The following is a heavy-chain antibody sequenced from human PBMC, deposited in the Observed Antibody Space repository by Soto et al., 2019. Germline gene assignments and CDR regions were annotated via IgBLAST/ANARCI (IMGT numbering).Heavy chain of an antibody. CDR2: IIPIFGTA. Sequence: QVQLVQSGAEVKKPGSSVKVSCKASGGTFSSYAISWVRQAPGQGLEWMGGIIPIFGTANYAQKFQGRVTXTAXEXRSTAYMELGSLRSEDTAVYYCASEGGILRWGDFDLWGRGTLVTVSS. D-gene: IGHD3-16*01. V-gene: IGHV1-69*12. J-gene: IGHJ2*01. CDR1: GGTFSSYA. CDR3: ASEGGILRWGDFDL.